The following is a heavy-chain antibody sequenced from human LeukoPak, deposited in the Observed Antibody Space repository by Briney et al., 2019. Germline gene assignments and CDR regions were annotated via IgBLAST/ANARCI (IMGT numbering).Heavy chain of an antibody. Sequence: GASVKVSCKASGYTFTSYGISWVRQAPGQRLEWMGWINAGNGNTKYSQKFQGRVTITRDTSASTAYMELSSLRSEDTAVYYCARDHYVQDGSDYWGQGTLVTVSS. CDR1: GYTFTSYG. V-gene: IGHV1-3*01. CDR3: ARDHYVQDGSDY. D-gene: IGHD3-16*01. CDR2: INAGNGNT. J-gene: IGHJ4*02.